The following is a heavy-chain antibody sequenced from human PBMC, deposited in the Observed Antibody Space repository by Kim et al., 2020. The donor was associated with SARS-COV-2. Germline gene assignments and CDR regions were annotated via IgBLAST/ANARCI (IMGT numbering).Heavy chain of an antibody. Sequence: SETLSLTCTVSGGSISSSSYYWGWIRQPPGKGLEWIGSIYYSGSTYYNPSLKSRVTISVDTSKNQFSLKLSSVTAADTAVYYCARHESSWVGPKWYFDYWGQGTLVTVSS. J-gene: IGHJ4*02. D-gene: IGHD1-26*01. V-gene: IGHV4-39*01. CDR3: ARHESSWVGPKWYFDY. CDR2: IYYSGST. CDR1: GGSISSSSYY.